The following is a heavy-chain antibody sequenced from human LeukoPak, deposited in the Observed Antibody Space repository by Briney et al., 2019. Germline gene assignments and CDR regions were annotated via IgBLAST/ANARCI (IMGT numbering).Heavy chain of an antibody. Sequence: SGTLSLTCTASGGSISSYYWSWFRRPPGKGLEGIGYIYYSGGTNYTPSLQSRVTISVDTSKNQFSLKLSSVTAADTAVYYCAGVRIAAAGTPWNYYYYGMDVWGQGTTVTVSS. D-gene: IGHD6-13*01. J-gene: IGHJ6*02. CDR2: IYYSGGT. CDR1: GGSISSYY. CDR3: AGVRIAAAGTPWNYYYYGMDV. V-gene: IGHV4-59*01.